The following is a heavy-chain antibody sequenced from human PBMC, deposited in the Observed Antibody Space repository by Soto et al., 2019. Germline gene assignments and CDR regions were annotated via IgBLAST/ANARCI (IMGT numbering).Heavy chain of an antibody. V-gene: IGHV4-34*01. CDR3: ARGKNSGPLYYFDT. Sequence: SETLSLTCGVYNGSFSDYFWNWIRQPPGKGLEWIGEIKESGFATYNPSLKRRVTMSVDTANNQFSLKVTSVTAADTAVYYCARGKNSGPLYYFDTWGQGTLVTV. CDR1: NGSFSDYF. J-gene: IGHJ4*02. D-gene: IGHD6-19*01. CDR2: IKESGFA.